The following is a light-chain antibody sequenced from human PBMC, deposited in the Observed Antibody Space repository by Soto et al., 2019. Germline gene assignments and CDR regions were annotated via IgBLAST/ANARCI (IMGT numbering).Light chain of an antibody. Sequence: QSALTQPASVSGSPGQSITISCTGTSSDVGGYNYVSWYQQYPGKAPKLMIYEVSNRPSGVSNRFSGSKSGNTASLTISGLQAEDEAQYYCSSYSSANTVIFGGGTKLTVL. CDR1: SSDVGGYNY. V-gene: IGLV2-14*01. CDR3: SSYSSANTVI. J-gene: IGLJ2*01. CDR2: EVS.